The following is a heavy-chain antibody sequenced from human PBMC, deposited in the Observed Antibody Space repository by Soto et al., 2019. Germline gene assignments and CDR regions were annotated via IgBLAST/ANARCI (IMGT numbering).Heavy chain of an antibody. Sequence: VQLVESGGGLIQPEGSLRLSCAASGFTVISNYMSWVRQAPGKGLEWVSFIYSNGSTYYADSVKGRFSISRDNSNNMVYLQMDSLRAEDTAVYYCARGGQVRGGLDVWGQGTTVTVSS. CDR3: ARGGQVRGGLDV. V-gene: IGHV3-53*01. CDR1: GFTVISNY. D-gene: IGHD2-15*01. CDR2: IYSNGST. J-gene: IGHJ6*02.